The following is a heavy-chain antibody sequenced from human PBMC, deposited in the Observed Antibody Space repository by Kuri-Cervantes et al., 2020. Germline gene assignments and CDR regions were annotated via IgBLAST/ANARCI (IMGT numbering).Heavy chain of an antibody. CDR2: ISSSSSTI. Sequence: ETLSLTCAASGFTFSSYSMNWVRQAPGKGLEWVSYISSSSSTIYYADSVKGRFTISRDNSKNTLYLQMNGLRAEDTAVYYCARVEYSSSWYSYYSYYGMDVWGQGTTVTVSS. D-gene: IGHD6-13*01. CDR3: ARVEYSSSWYSYYSYYGMDV. V-gene: IGHV3-48*01. CDR1: GFTFSSYS. J-gene: IGHJ6*02.